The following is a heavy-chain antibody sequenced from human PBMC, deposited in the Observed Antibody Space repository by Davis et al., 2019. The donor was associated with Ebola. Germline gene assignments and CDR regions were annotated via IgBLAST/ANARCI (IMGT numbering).Heavy chain of an antibody. V-gene: IGHV3-49*03. J-gene: IGHJ6*03. CDR1: GFTFGDYA. D-gene: IGHD3-3*01. CDR2: IRSKAYGGTT. CDR3: TRFSYTIFGVVLYYMDV. Sequence: GESLKISCTASGFTFGDYAMSWFRQAPGKGLEWVGFIRSKAYGGTTEYAASVKGRFTISRDDSKSIAYLQMNSLKTEDTAVYYCTRFSYTIFGVVLYYMDVWGKGTTVTVSS.